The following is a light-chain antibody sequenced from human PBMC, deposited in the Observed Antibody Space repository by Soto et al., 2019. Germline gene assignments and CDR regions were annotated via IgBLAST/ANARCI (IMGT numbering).Light chain of an antibody. J-gene: IGLJ3*02. V-gene: IGLV2-11*01. Sequence: QSAPTQPRSVSRSPGQSVTISCTGTSSDVGGYNYVSWYQQHPGKAPKLMIYDVSKWPSGVPDRFSGSKSGNTASLTISGLQAEDETDYYCCSYAGNSLWVFGGGTKLTVL. CDR3: CSYAGNSLWV. CDR2: DVS. CDR1: SSDVGGYNY.